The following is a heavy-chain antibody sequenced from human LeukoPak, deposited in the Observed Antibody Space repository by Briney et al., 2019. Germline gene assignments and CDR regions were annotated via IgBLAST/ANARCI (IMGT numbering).Heavy chain of an antibody. CDR2: ISYEGSNK. CDR3: AKDIRYLEWLFDF. D-gene: IGHD3-3*01. CDR1: GFIFSSYG. V-gene: IGHV3-30*18. Sequence: GGSLRLSCAASGFIFSSYGMHWVRQAPGEGLEWVAVISYEGSNKYYADSVKGRFTISRDNSKNTLYLRMNSLRAEDTAVYYCAKDIRYLEWLFDFWGQGTLVTVSS. J-gene: IGHJ4*02.